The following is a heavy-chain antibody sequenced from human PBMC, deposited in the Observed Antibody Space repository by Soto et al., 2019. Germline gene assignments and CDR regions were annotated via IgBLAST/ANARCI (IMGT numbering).Heavy chain of an antibody. Sequence: PGGSLRLSCAASGFTFSSYAMHWVRQAPGKGLEWVAVISYDGSNKYYADSVKGRFTISRDNSKNTLYLQMNSLRAEDTAVYYCARDLYYDSSGYYLGDNYGMDVWGQGTXVTVSS. V-gene: IGHV3-30-3*01. CDR1: GFTFSSYA. CDR3: ARDLYYDSSGYYLGDNYGMDV. CDR2: ISYDGSNK. D-gene: IGHD3-22*01. J-gene: IGHJ6*02.